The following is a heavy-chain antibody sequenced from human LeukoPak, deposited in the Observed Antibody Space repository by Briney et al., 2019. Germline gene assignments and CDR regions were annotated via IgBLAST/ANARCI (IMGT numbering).Heavy chain of an antibody. V-gene: IGHV3-64*02. CDR1: GFTFSSYA. Sequence: GGSLRLSCAASGFTFSSYAMHWVRQAPGKGLEYVSAISSNGGSTYYADSVKGRFTISRDNSKNSLYLQMNSLRTEDTALYYCAKDNRGGYCSSTSCYARFDPWGQGTLVTVSS. J-gene: IGHJ5*02. D-gene: IGHD2-2*01. CDR2: ISSNGGST. CDR3: AKDNRGGYCSSTSCYARFDP.